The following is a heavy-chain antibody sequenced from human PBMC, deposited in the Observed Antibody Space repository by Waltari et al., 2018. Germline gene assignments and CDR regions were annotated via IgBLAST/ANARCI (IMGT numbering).Heavy chain of an antibody. Sequence: VQLLESGGGLVQPGGSLRFSCAASGFTFSTYVMNWVRQAPGKGLEWVASISDAGGIINYADSVKGRFIISRDNSKNTLYLQMNSLRADDTAVYYCARGSGVDSWGQGTLVTISS. J-gene: IGHJ4*02. CDR1: GFTFSTYV. CDR2: ISDAGGII. D-gene: IGHD7-27*01. V-gene: IGHV3-23*01. CDR3: ARGSGVDS.